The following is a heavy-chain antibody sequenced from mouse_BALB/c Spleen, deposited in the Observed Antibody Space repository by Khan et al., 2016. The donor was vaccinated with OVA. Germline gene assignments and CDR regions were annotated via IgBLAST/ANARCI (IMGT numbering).Heavy chain of an antibody. CDR2: IWSDGTT. CDR1: GFSLTTYG. CDR3: ARQPYYHYNIMDY. V-gene: IGHV2-6-1*01. D-gene: IGHD2-10*01. J-gene: IGHJ4*01. Sequence: QVQLKESGPGLAAPSQSLSITCTISGFSLTTYGVHWVRQPPGKGLEWLVVIWSDGTTNYNSALKYRLTITKDNSERQVFLKKNSLQTGGTTIYFCARQPYYHYNIMDYWGQGTSVTVSS.